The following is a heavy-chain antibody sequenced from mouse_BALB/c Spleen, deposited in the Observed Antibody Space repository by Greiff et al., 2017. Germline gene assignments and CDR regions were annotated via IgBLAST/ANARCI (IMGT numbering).Heavy chain of an antibody. Sequence: EVKLQESGPGLVKPSQSLSLTCSVTGYSITSGYYWNWIRQFPGNKLEWLGYISYDGSNNYNPSLKNRISITRDTSKNQFFLKLNSVTTEDTATYYCASAGNYDAMDYWGQGTSVTVSS. J-gene: IGHJ4*01. CDR2: ISYDGSN. V-gene: IGHV3-6*02. CDR1: GYSITSGYY. D-gene: IGHD2-1*01. CDR3: ASAGNYDAMDY.